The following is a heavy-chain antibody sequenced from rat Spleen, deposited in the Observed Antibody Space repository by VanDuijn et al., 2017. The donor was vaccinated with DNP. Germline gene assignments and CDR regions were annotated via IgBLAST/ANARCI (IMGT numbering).Heavy chain of an antibody. J-gene: IGHJ3*01. CDR2: INTGSGGT. Sequence: QVQLRQSGAELAEPGSSVKISCMSSGYTFTVNYIGWIKQTTGQGLEYIGYINTGSGGTNYNEKFKGKATLTVDRSSSTAFMQLSSLTPDDSAVYYCARWDRGTGFGYWGQGTLVTVSS. CDR1: GYTFTVNY. V-gene: IGHV1-43*01. D-gene: IGHD4-3*01. CDR3: ARWDRGTGFGY.